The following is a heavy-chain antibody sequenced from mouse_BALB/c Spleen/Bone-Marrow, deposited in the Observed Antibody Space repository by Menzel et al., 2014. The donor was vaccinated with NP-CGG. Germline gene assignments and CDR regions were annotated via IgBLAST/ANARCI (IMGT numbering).Heavy chain of an antibody. V-gene: IGHV14-3*02. CDR3: ARWGVYYYCDPFPY. J-gene: IGHJ3*01. Sequence: EVNLVESGADLVKPGASVKLSCTASPFNIKDSYIHWVKQRPEQGLEWIGRIDPATGHTKYDPKFQDKATITADTSSNTAYLQLSSLTSEDTAVYYCARWGVYYYCDPFPYWGQGTLVTVSA. CDR2: IDPATGHT. CDR1: PFNIKDSY. D-gene: IGHD2-4*01.